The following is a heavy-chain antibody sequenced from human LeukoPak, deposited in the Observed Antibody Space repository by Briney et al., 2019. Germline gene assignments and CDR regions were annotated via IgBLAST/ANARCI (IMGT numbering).Heavy chain of an antibody. V-gene: IGHV1-18*01. CDR3: ASVALSGSYKDYYYYYMDV. CDR1: GYTFREYG. D-gene: IGHD1-26*01. CDR2: ISAYNGNT. Sequence: GASVKVSCKVSGYTFREYGITWVRQAPGQGLEWMGWISAYNGNTNYAQKLQGRVTMTTDTSTSTAYMELRSLRSDDTAVYYCASVALSGSYKDYYYYYMDVWGKGTTVTISS. J-gene: IGHJ6*03.